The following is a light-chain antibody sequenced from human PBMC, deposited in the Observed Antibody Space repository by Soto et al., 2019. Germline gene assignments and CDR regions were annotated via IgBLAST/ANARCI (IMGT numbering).Light chain of an antibody. CDR3: QQSYNALSWT. CDR1: QTISSY. V-gene: IGKV1-39*01. J-gene: IGKJ1*01. Sequence: DIQMTQSPSTLSGSVGDRVTITCRASQTISSYLNWYQQKPGKAPKLLIFAASNLQSGVPSRFRGSGSGTSFSLTISSLQPGDFATYYCQQSYNALSWTFGQGTKVDIK. CDR2: AAS.